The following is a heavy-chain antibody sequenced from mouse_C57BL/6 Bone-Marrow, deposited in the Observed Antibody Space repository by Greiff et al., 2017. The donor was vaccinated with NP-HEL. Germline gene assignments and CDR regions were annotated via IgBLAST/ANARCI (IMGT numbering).Heavy chain of an antibody. V-gene: IGHV1-54*01. CDR3: ARLGFYYFDY. J-gene: IGHJ2*01. Sequence: QVQLKESGAELVRPGTSVKVSCKASGYAFTNYLIAWVKQRPGQGLEWIGVINPGSGGTNYNEKFKGKATLTADKSSSTAYMQLSSLTSEDSAVYFCARLGFYYFDYWGQGTTLTVSS. CDR2: INPGSGGT. CDR1: GYAFTNYL.